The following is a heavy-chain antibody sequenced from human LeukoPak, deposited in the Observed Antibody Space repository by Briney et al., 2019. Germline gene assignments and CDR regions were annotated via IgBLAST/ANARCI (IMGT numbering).Heavy chain of an antibody. CDR3: ARAKVNAFDI. V-gene: IGHV1-8*01. D-gene: IGHD5-18*01. CDR2: MNPNSGNT. CDR1: GYTFTSYD. Sequence: GASVKVSCKASGYTFTSYDINWVRQATGQGLEWMGWMNPNSGNTGNAQKFQGRVTMTRNTSISTAYMELSSLRSEDTAVYYCARAKVNAFDIWGQGTMVTVSS. J-gene: IGHJ3*02.